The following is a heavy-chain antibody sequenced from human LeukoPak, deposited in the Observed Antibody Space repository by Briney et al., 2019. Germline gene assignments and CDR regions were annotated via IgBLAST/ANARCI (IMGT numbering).Heavy chain of an antibody. D-gene: IGHD2-15*01. CDR3: AGLGYCSGGSCYATYYYYYMGV. J-gene: IGHJ6*03. CDR2: IYHSGST. CDR1: GGSISSSSYY. V-gene: IGHV4-39*01. Sequence: SETLSLTCTVSGGSISSSSYYWGWIRQPPGKGLEWIGSIYHSGSTYYNPSLKSRVTISVDTSKNQFSLKLSSVTAADTAVYYCAGLGYCSGGSCYATYYYYYMGVWGKGTTVTVSS.